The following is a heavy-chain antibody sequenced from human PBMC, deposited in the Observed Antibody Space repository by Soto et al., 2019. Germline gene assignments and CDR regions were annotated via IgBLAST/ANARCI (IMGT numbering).Heavy chain of an antibody. J-gene: IGHJ1*01. D-gene: IGHD6-13*01. Sequence: EVQLVESGGGLVQPGGSLRLSCAASGFTFSSYSMNWVRQAPGKGLEWVSYISSSSSTIYYADSVKGRFTISRDNAKNSLYLQMNSLRAEDTAVYYCARDLGSRWYAEYFQHWGQGTLVTVSS. CDR1: GFTFSSYS. V-gene: IGHV3-48*04. CDR2: ISSSSSTI. CDR3: ARDLGSRWYAEYFQH.